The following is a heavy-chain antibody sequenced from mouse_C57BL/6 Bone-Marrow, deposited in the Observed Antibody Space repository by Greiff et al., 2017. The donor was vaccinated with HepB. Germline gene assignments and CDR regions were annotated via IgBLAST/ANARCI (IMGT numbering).Heavy chain of an antibody. V-gene: IGHV1-74*01. Sequence: QVQLQQPGAELVKPGASVKVSCKASGYTFTSYWMHWVKQRPGQGLEWIGRIHPSDSDTNYNQKFKGKATLTVDKSSSTAYMQLSSLKSEDSAVYYCAYDSSCHWYFGVWGTGPTVTVSS. CDR1: GYTFTSYW. CDR2: IHPSDSDT. CDR3: AYDSSCHWYFGV. J-gene: IGHJ1*03. D-gene: IGHD1-1*01.